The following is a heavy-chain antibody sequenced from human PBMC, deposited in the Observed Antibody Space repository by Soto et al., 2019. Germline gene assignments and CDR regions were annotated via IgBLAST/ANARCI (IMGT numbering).Heavy chain of an antibody. CDR2: INAGNGNT. D-gene: IGHD6-19*01. V-gene: IGHV1-3*01. Sequence: QVPLVQSGAEVKKPGASVNVSCKASGFTFSKYAMHWVRQAPGQRLERMGWINAGNGNTRYLEKLQGRVTIIRDTSASTVYMELSSRRSEDTAVYYCARDYADIAVAGIPLLAHWGQGTLVTVSS. CDR3: ARDYADIAVAGIPLLAH. CDR1: GFTFSKYA. J-gene: IGHJ4*01.